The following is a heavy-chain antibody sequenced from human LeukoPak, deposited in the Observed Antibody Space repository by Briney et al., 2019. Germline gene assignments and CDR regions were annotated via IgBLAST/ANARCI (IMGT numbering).Heavy chain of an antibody. CDR3: AKEPRGYNWSDNYFDY. CDR1: GFTFSSYA. D-gene: IGHD1-1*01. V-gene: IGHV3-23*01. J-gene: IGHJ4*02. Sequence: GGSLRLSCAASGFTFSSYAMSWVRQAPGKGLEWVSAISGSGGSTYYADSVKGRFTISRDNSKNTLYLQMNSLRAEDTAVYYCAKEPRGYNWSDNYFDYWGQGTLVTVSS. CDR2: ISGSGGST.